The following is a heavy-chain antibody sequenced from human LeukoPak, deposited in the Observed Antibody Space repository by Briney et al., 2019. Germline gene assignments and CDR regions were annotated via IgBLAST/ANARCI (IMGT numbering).Heavy chain of an antibody. Sequence: GRCLRLSCAASGFTFSSYGMHWVRQAPGKGLEWVAVISYDGSNKYYADSVKGRFTISRDNSKNTLYLQMNSLRAEDTAVYYCAKECRGGDCYAYFQHWGQGELVSVSS. V-gene: IGHV3-30*18. J-gene: IGHJ1*01. CDR3: AKECRGGDCYAYFQH. D-gene: IGHD2-21*02. CDR2: ISYDGSNK. CDR1: GFTFSSYG.